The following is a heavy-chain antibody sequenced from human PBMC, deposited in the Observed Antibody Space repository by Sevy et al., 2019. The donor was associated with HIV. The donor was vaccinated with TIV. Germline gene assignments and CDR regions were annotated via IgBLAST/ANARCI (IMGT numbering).Heavy chain of an antibody. CDR3: ARDPSGDTVMVPEGYFDY. D-gene: IGHD5-18*01. CDR1: GFTFSDYY. CDR2: ISSSGSTI. V-gene: IGHV3-11*01. J-gene: IGHJ4*02. Sequence: GGSLRLSCAASGFTFSDYYMSWIRQAPGKGLEWVSYISSSGSTIYYADSVKGRFTISRDNAKNSLYLQMNSLRAEDTAVYYCARDPSGDTVMVPEGYFDYWGQGTLVTVSS.